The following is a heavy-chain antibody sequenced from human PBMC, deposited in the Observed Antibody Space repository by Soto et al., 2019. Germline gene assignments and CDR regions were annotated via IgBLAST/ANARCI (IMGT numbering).Heavy chain of an antibody. CDR3: ARGVSVVVTAILDYFDY. Sequence: GESLKISCKGSGYSFTSYWIGWVRQMPGKGLEWMGIIYPGDSDTRYSPSFQGQVTISADKSISTAYLQWSSLKASDTAMYYCARGVSVVVTAILDYFDYWGQGTLVTVSS. CDR2: IYPGDSDT. CDR1: GYSFTSYW. D-gene: IGHD2-21*02. J-gene: IGHJ4*02. V-gene: IGHV5-51*01.